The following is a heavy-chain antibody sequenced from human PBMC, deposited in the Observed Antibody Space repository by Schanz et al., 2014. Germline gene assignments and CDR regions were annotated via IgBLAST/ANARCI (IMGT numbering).Heavy chain of an antibody. CDR2: IFLNDGGT. D-gene: IGHD1-26*01. Sequence: QVQLVQSGAEVKKPGASVKVSCKASGYTLTAYYMQWVRQAPGQGLEWLGTIFLNDGGTHSAEKFQGRIIMTRDTSTSTVYLDLSSLRSEDTAVYYCARERPRKGDFDYWGQGTLVTVSS. J-gene: IGHJ4*02. V-gene: IGHV1-46*01. CDR1: GYTLTAYY. CDR3: ARERPRKGDFDY.